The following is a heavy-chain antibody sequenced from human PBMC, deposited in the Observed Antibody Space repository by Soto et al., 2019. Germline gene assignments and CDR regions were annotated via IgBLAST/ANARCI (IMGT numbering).Heavy chain of an antibody. J-gene: IGHJ4*02. CDR2: IGGSGDST. CDR1: GFTFSSYA. Sequence: GGSLRLSCAASGFTFSSYAMSWVRQAPGKGLEWVSAIGGSGDSTYYADSVKGRLTISRDNSKNTLCLQVNSLRAEDTAVYYCAKVLDASMVVNGYLYWGQGTLVTVSS. D-gene: IGHD5-18*01. CDR3: AKVLDASMVVNGYLY. V-gene: IGHV3-23*01.